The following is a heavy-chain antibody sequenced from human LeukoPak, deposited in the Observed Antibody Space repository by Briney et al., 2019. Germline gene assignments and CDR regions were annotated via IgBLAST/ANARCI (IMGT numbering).Heavy chain of an antibody. J-gene: IGHJ4*02. CDR3: ATLFGERGYCSTTSCFDSDY. CDR1: GLTFSNYA. D-gene: IGHD2-2*01. CDR2: ISGSGDET. Sequence: GGSLRLSCAASGLTFSNYAMSWVRQAPGKGLEWVSKISGSGDETYYADSVKGRLTISRDNSKNTLYLQMNGLRAEDTAVYYCATLFGERGYCSTTSCFDSDYWGQGTLVTVSS. V-gene: IGHV3-23*01.